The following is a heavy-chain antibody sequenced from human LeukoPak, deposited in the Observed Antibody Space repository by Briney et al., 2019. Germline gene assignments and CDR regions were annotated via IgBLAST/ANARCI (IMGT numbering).Heavy chain of an antibody. CDR1: GGSFSGYY. CDR2: INHSGST. D-gene: IGHD3-22*01. J-gene: IGHJ4*02. CDR3: ARISRIYYYDSSGHRFDY. V-gene: IGHV4-34*01. Sequence: SETLSLTCAVYGGSFSGYYWSWIRQPPGKGLEWIGEINHSGSTYYNPSLKSRVTISVDTSKNQFSLKLSSVTAADTAVYYCARISRIYYYDSSGHRFDYWGQGTLVTVSS.